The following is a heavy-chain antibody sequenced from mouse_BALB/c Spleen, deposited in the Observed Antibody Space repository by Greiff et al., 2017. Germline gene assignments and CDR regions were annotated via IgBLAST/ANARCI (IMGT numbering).Heavy chain of an antibody. CDR2: IYPGDGDT. V-gene: IGHV1-80*01. Sequence: QVQPQQSGAELVRPGSSVKISCKASGYAFSSYWLNWVKQRPGQGLEWIGQIYPGDGDTNYNGKFKGKATLTADKSSSTAYMQLSSLTSEDSAVYFCARHGYDPFAYWGQGTLVTVSA. D-gene: IGHD2-2*01. J-gene: IGHJ3*01. CDR1: GYAFSSYW. CDR3: ARHGYDPFAY.